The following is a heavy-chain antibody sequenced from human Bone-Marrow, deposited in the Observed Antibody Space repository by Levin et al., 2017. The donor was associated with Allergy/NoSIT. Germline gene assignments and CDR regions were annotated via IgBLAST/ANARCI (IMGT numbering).Heavy chain of an antibody. Sequence: GGSLRLSCAASGFTFSNSSMNWVRQAPGKGLEWVSYISDSSSSIFYADSVKGRFTISRDNAKNSLFLQMNSLRDEDTAVYYCASECPHLSYGSTWYYYYGRDGWGQGTTVTVSS. CDR1: GFTFSNSS. CDR2: ISDSSSSI. CDR3: ASECPHLSYGSTWYYYYGRDG. D-gene: IGHD6-13*01. V-gene: IGHV3-48*02. J-gene: IGHJ6*02.